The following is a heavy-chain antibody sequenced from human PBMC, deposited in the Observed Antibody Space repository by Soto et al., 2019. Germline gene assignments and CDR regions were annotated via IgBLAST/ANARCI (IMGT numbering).Heavy chain of an antibody. CDR2: INPTVGST. CDR1: GYVFSSSF. CDR3: AREVNTVIMPGDTEDYSGLDV. Sequence: QVQLAQSGAEVKKPGASVKVSCKASGYVFSSSFVHWVRQAPGQGLEWMAMINPTVGSTSYAHNFQGRIAVTRDTSTATVYLDLSSLRSADTAIYYCAREVNTVIMPGDTEDYSGLDVWGQGTTVIVSS. D-gene: IGHD2-21*02. J-gene: IGHJ6*02. V-gene: IGHV1-46*01.